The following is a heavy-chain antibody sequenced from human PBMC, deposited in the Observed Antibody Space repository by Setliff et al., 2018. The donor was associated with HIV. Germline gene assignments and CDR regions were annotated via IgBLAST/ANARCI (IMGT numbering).Heavy chain of an antibody. CDR3: ARNPGTGHYFDY. V-gene: IGHV3-7*03. Sequence: GGSLRLSCAASGFTFSDYWMSWVRQAPGKRLEWVANIKTDGSDTYYLDSVKGRFTISRDNARNVLYLQMHGLRAEDTAMYYCARNPGTGHYFDYWGLGALVTVSS. J-gene: IGHJ4*02. CDR1: GFTFSDYW. D-gene: IGHD1-1*01. CDR2: IKTDGSDT.